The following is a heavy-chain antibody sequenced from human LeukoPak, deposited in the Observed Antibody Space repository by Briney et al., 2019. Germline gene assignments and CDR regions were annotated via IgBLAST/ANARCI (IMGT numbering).Heavy chain of an antibody. CDR3: ASATVVTPPRAFDI. V-gene: IGHV4-34*01. Sequence: SETLSLTCAVYGGSLSGYYWSWIRQPPGKGLEWIGEINHSGSTNYNPSLKSRVTISVDTSKNQFSLKLSSVTAADTAVYYCASATVVTPPRAFDIWGQGTMVTVSS. J-gene: IGHJ3*02. D-gene: IGHD4-23*01. CDR1: GGSLSGYY. CDR2: INHSGST.